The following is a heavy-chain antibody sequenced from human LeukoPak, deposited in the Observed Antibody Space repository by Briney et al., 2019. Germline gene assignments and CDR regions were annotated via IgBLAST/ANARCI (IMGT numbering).Heavy chain of an antibody. CDR2: IKQDGSEK. CDR3: ASDYGSGSYYPLNFDY. CDR1: GFTFSSYW. J-gene: IGHJ4*02. Sequence: GGSLRLSCAASGFTFSSYWMSWVRQAPGKGLEWVANIKQDGSEKYYVDSVKGRFTISRDNAKNSLYLQMNSLRAEDTAVYYCASDYGSGSYYPLNFDYWGQGTLVTVSS. V-gene: IGHV3-7*05. D-gene: IGHD3-10*01.